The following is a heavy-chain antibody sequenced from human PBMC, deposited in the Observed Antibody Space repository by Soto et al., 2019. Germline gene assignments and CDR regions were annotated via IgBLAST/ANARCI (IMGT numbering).Heavy chain of an antibody. J-gene: IGHJ6*03. Sequence: ASMKVSFKASWYTLPSYAIHLGGPAPRQKLEWMGWINAGNGNTKYSQKFQGRVTITRDTSASTAYMELSSLRSEDTAVYYCARGGDCSSTSCYAYYYYYYMDVWGKGTTVTVSS. CDR1: WYTLPSYA. CDR3: ARGGDCSSTSCYAYYYYYYMDV. D-gene: IGHD2-2*01. CDR2: INAGNGNT. V-gene: IGHV1-3*01.